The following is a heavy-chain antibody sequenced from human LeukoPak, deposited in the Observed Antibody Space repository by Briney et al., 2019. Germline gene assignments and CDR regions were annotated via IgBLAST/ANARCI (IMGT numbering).Heavy chain of an antibody. CDR3: AKEQYSQIFDY. CDR1: GFTFSSYA. V-gene: IGHV3-23*01. CDR2: ISGSGDST. J-gene: IGHJ4*02. Sequence: GGSLRLSCVASGFTFSSYAMSWVRQAPGKGLEWISAISGSGDSTYYTDSVKGRFTISRDNSTKTLYLQMISLRAEDTAVYYCAKEQYSQIFDYWGQGTLVTVSS. D-gene: IGHD5-18*01.